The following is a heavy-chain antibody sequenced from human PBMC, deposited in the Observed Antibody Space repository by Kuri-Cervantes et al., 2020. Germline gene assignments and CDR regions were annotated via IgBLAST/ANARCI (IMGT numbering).Heavy chain of an antibody. J-gene: IGHJ4*02. CDR2: ITSSSYYI. CDR1: GFTFSSYA. V-gene: IGHV3-21*01. Sequence: GGSLRLSCAASGFTFSSYAMNWVRQAPGKGLEWVSSITSSSYYIYYADSLKGRFTISRDNFKDTVYLQMNSLRPEDTAMYYCAGEGDSGWYYFDYWGQGTLVTVSS. D-gene: IGHD6-19*01. CDR3: AGEGDSGWYYFDY.